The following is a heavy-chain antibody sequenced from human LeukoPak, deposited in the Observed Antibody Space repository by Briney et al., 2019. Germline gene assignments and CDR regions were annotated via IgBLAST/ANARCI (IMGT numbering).Heavy chain of an antibody. CDR2: VSYDENNK. D-gene: IGHD5-12*01. V-gene: IGHV3-30*18. CDR1: GFTFSSHG. J-gene: IGHJ4*02. Sequence: GRSLRLSCAASGFTFSSHGIHWVRQAPGKGLEWVAVVSYDENNKNYAESVKGRFTISRDTSKNTVYLQMDSLRAEDTAIYYCVKDAAVATYFDYWGQGILVTVSS. CDR3: VKDAAVATYFDY.